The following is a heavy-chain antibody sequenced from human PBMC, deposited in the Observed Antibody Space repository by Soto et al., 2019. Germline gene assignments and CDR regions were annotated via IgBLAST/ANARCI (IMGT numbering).Heavy chain of an antibody. J-gene: IGHJ6*02. V-gene: IGHV1-69*01. D-gene: IGHD2-2*01. Sequence: QVQLVQSGAEVKKPGSSVKVSCKASGGTFSSYAISWVRQAPGQGLEWMGGIIPIFGTANYAQKFQGRVTITADESTSTAYMVLNSLRSEDTAVYYCAGLVVPAADLYYYYGIDVLGQGTTGTVSS. CDR2: IIPIFGTA. CDR1: GGTFSSYA. CDR3: AGLVVPAADLYYYYGIDV.